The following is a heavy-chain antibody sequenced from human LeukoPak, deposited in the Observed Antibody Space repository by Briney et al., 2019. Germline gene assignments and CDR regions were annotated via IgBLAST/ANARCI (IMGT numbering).Heavy chain of an antibody. V-gene: IGHV3-30*17. D-gene: IGHD2-2*01. CDR3: ARVEGYYSSASCYEYFDY. Sequence: GGSWSLSCEASGFTLSSLAMHGVGQAPGKGLRGVAVISYDGSNKYYADSVKGLFTISRDNSKTTLYLQMNSLRAEATPLNYCARVEGYYSSASCYEYFDYWGQGTLVTVSS. CDR2: ISYDGSNK. CDR1: GFTLSSLA. J-gene: IGHJ4*02.